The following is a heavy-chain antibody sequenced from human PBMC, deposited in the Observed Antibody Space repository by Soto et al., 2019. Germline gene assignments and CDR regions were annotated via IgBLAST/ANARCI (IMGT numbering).Heavy chain of an antibody. CDR1: GFAFSSYA. V-gene: IGHV3-30*18. CDR3: AKGILSATIGPYAMDV. Sequence: GGSLRLSCEASGFAFSSYAMHWVRQAPGKGLEWVGVISYDGNYIYYADSVKGRFTIYRDNSKNTLYVQVNSLRPEDTAVYYCAKGILSATIGPYAMDVWGQGTTVTVSS. CDR2: ISYDGNYI. D-gene: IGHD3-16*01. J-gene: IGHJ6*02.